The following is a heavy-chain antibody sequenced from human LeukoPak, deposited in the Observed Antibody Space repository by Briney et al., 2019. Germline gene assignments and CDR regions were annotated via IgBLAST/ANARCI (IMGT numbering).Heavy chain of an antibody. Sequence: SETLSLTCTVSGGSISSSSYYWGWIRQPPGKGLEWIGSIYYSGSIYYNPSFKSRVTISVDTSKNQFSLKLNSVTAADTAVYCCARQTWGGTYHPYYFDSWGQGILVTVSS. CDR1: GGSISSSSYY. J-gene: IGHJ4*02. CDR3: ARQTWGGTYHPYYFDS. V-gene: IGHV4-39*01. D-gene: IGHD1-26*01. CDR2: IYYSGSI.